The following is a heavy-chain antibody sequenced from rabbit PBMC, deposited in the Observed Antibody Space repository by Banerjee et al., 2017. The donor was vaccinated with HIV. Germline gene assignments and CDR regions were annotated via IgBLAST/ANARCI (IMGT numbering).Heavy chain of an antibody. Sequence: QQQLEESGGGLVKPGGTLTLTCKASGIDLNTYYYMSWVRQAPGKGLEWIACIGAGSSGGTYYASWAKGRFTISKTSSTTVTLQMTSLTAADTATYFCARRGQYKGGSTYNLWGPGTLVTVS. CDR1: GIDLNTYYY. V-gene: IGHV1S45*01. D-gene: IGHD8-1*01. CDR3: ARRGQYKGGSTYNL. J-gene: IGHJ4*01. CDR2: IGAGSSGGT.